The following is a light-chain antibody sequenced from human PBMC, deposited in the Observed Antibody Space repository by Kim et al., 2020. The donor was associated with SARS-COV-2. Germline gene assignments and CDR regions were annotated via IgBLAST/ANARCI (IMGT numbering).Light chain of an antibody. V-gene: IGLV7-46*01. CDR1: TGAVTSAQY. Sequence: QAVVTQEPSLAVSPGGTVTLTCGSSTGAVTSAQYPYWLQQKPGQAPRTLIYDTSAKHSWTPARFSGSLLGGKAALTLSDAQPEDEADYYCLLSYGARQVFGGGTQLTVL. CDR2: DTS. CDR3: LLSYGARQV. J-gene: IGLJ2*01.